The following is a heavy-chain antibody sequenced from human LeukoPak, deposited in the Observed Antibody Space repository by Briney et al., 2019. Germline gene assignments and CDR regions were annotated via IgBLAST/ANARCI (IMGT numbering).Heavy chain of an antibody. J-gene: IGHJ1*01. D-gene: IGHD6-13*01. CDR1: GGSISSSSYY. V-gene: IGHV4-39*01. Sequence: SETLSLTCTVSGGSISSSSYYWGWIRQPLGKGLEWIGSIYYSGSTYYNPSLKSRVTMSVDTSKNQFSLRVSSVTAADTAVYYCAISETAAGKEYFQDWGQGTLVTVSS. CDR2: IYYSGST. CDR3: AISETAAGKEYFQD.